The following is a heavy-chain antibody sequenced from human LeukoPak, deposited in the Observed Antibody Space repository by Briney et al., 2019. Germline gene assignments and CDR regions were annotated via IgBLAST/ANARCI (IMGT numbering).Heavy chain of an antibody. CDR1: GVSISSSYSY. Sequence: SETLSLTCTVSGVSISSSYSYWGWIRQPPGMGLEWIGSIYYTGNTYYNASLKSQVSISIDTSKNQFSLKPTSVTAADTAVYYCARQTGSGLFILPGGQGTLVTVSS. J-gene: IGHJ4*02. CDR3: ARQTGSGLFILP. CDR2: IYYTGNT. D-gene: IGHD3/OR15-3a*01. V-gene: IGHV4-39*01.